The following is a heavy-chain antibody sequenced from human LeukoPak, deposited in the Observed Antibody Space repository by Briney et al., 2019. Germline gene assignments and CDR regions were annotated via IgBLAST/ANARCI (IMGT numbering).Heavy chain of an antibody. D-gene: IGHD2/OR15-2a*01. V-gene: IGHV3-23*01. J-gene: IGHJ4*02. CDR3: AKVGTVYFPLDF. CDR2: ISGRSGTT. CDR1: GFTFTSSA. Sequence: GGSLRLSCAASGFTFTSSAMSWVRQAPGKGLEWVSAISGRSGTTYYADSVKGRFTISRDNSKNTLYLQMNSLRAGDTAVYYCAKVGTVYFPLDFWGQGTLVTVSS.